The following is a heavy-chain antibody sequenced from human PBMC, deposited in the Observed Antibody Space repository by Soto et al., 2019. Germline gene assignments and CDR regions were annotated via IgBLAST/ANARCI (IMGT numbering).Heavy chain of an antibody. CDR1: GFSLSNSRMG. CDR2: IFSHDQK. Sequence: HVTLKESGPVLVKPTETLTLTCTVSGFSLSNSRMGVSWIRHPPGKALAWLAPIFSHDQKSYSTSLKSRLTVSNDPAKSQVVVTMTTRDPIDTPTYYCARIYDFWRGTYYCDSLLQGTLVTVSS. V-gene: IGHV2-26*01. J-gene: IGHJ4*02. CDR3: ARIYDFWRGTYYCDS. D-gene: IGHD3-3*01.